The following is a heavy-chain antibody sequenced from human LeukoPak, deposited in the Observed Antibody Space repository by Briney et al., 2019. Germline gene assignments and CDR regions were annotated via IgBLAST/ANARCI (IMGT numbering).Heavy chain of an antibody. V-gene: IGHV6-1*01. CDR3: ARGGIGYCTSTSCSFDS. D-gene: IGHD2-2*01. J-gene: IGHJ4*02. Sequence: SQTLSLTCAISGDSVSTNSAAWNWIRQSPSRGLEWLGRTYYRSKWYNDYGVSVKSRITINPDTSKNQFSLQLNSVTPEDTAVYYCARGGIGYCTSTSCSFDSWGKGTLLTVSS. CDR1: GDSVSTNSAA. CDR2: TYYRSKWYN.